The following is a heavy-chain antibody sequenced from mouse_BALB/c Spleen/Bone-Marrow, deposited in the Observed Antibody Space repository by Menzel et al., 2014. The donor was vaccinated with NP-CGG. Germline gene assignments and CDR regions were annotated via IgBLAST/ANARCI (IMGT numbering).Heavy chain of an antibody. J-gene: IGHJ3*01. V-gene: IGHV14-3*02. CDR1: GFNIKDTY. CDR2: IDPANGNT. Sequence: VQLKESGAELVKPGASVKLSCTASGFNIKDTYMHWVKQRPEQGLEWIGRIDPANGNTKYDPKFQGKATITADTSSNTAYLQLSSLTSEDTAVYYCARRGDGYYAWFAHWGQGTLVTVSA. CDR3: ARRGDGYYAWFAH. D-gene: IGHD2-3*01.